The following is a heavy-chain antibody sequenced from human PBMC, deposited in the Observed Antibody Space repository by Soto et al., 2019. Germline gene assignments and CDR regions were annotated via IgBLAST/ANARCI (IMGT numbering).Heavy chain of an antibody. CDR2: INAGNGNT. J-gene: IGHJ2*01. CDR3: ARSGYSSGWYHWYFDL. V-gene: IGHV1-3*01. Sequence: QVQLVQSGAEVKKPGASVKVSCKASGYTFTNYGIHWVRQAPGQRLEWMGWINAGNGNTKYSQNFQGRVTITRDTSASTAYMELSSLRSEDTAVFYCARSGYSSGWYHWYFDLWGRGTLVTVSS. D-gene: IGHD6-19*01. CDR1: GYTFTNYG.